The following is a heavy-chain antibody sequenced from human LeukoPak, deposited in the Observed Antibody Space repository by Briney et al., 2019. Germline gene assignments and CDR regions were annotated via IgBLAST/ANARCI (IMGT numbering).Heavy chain of an antibody. CDR2: INHSGST. D-gene: IGHD1-26*01. CDR1: GGSFSGYY. Sequence: SETLSLTCAVYGGSFSGYYWSWIRQPPGKGLEWIGEINHSGSTNYNPSLKSRVTISVDTSKNQFSLKPSSVTAADTAVYYCERMPWAGYFDYWGQGTLVTVSS. J-gene: IGHJ4*02. V-gene: IGHV4-34*01. CDR3: ERMPWAGYFDY.